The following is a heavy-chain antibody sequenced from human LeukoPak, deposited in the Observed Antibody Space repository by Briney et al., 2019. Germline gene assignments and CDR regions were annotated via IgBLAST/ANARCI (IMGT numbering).Heavy chain of an antibody. CDR2: IYHGGST. CDR1: GDSITSGGYS. V-gene: IGHV4-30-2*01. J-gene: IGHJ4*02. D-gene: IGHD5-18*01. CDR3: ARGAYSYALDY. Sequence: PSETLSLTCAVSGDSITSGGYSWTWIRQPPGKGLEWIGYIYHGGSTYYNPSLKSRVSMSVDRSKNQFSLKLASVTAADTAVYYCARGAYSYALDYWGQGTLVPVSS.